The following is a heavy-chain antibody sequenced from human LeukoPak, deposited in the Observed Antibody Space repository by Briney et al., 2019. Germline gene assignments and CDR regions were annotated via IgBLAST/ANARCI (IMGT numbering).Heavy chain of an antibody. CDR3: ARGTTGPQYFDS. Sequence: PSETLSLTCTVSGGSFCTYSRSWIRRPPGKGLEWIGYIYYTGTVIYNPSLMSRVTMSVDTSKNQFSLNVESLTAADTAVYFCARGTTGPQYFDSWGQGTLVTVSS. J-gene: IGHJ4*02. V-gene: IGHV4-59*01. D-gene: IGHD4-11*01. CDR2: IYYTGTV. CDR1: GGSFCTYS.